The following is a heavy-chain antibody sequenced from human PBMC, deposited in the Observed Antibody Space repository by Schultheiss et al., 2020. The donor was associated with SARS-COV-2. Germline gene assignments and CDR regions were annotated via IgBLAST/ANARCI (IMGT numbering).Heavy chain of an antibody. CDR2: IYTSGST. V-gene: IGHV4-4*07. CDR3: ASPYYYDSSGYYW. J-gene: IGHJ4*02. Sequence: GSLRLSCTVSGGSISSYYWSWIRQPPGKGLEWIGRIYTSGSTNYNPSLKSRVTMSVDTSKNQFSLKLSSVTAADTAVYYCASPYYYDSSGYYWWGQGTLVTVSS. D-gene: IGHD3-22*01. CDR1: GGSISSYY.